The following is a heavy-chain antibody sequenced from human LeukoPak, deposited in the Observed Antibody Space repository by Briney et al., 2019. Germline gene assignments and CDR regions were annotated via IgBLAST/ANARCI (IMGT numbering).Heavy chain of an antibody. CDR1: GFTFSDYY. V-gene: IGHV3-11*03. CDR2: ISSSGSYT. D-gene: IGHD3-22*01. Sequence: GGSLRLSCAASGFTFSDYYMSWIRQAPGKGLEWVSYISSSGSYTNYADSVKGRFTISRDNAKNSLYLQMNSLRAEDKAVYFCAKGSGYYDRVLDYWGQGTLVTVSS. J-gene: IGHJ4*02. CDR3: AKGSGYYDRVLDY.